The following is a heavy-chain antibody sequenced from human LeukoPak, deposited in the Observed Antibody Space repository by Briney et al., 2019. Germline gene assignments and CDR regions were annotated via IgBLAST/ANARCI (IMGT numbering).Heavy chain of an antibody. D-gene: IGHD5-18*01. V-gene: IGHV4-59*01. Sequence: SETLSLTCTVSGGSISSYYWSWIRQPPGKGLEWIGYIYYSGSTNYNPSLKSRVTISVDTSKNQFSLKLSSVTAADTAVYYCARTQSGYSYGRLYYYYYMDVWGKGTTVTVSS. CDR3: ARTQSGYSYGRLYYYYYMDV. CDR2: IYYSGST. CDR1: GGSISSYY. J-gene: IGHJ6*03.